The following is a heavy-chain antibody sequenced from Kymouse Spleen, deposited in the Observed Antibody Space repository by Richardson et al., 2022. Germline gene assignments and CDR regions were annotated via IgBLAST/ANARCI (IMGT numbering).Heavy chain of an antibody. CDR3: ARVTMVRGVIAYFDY. D-gene: IGHD3-10*01. Sequence: EVQLVESGGGLVQPGGSLRLSCAASGFTFSSYWMHWVRQAPGKGLVWVSRINSDGSSTSYADSVKGRFTISRDNAKNTLYLQMNSLRAEDTAVYYCARVTMVRGVIAYFDYWGQGTLVTVSS. V-gene: IGHV3-74*01. CDR1: GFTFSSYW. CDR2: INSDGSST. J-gene: IGHJ4*02.